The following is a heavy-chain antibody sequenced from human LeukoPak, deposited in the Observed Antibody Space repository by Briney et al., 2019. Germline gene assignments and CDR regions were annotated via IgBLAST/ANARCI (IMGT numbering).Heavy chain of an antibody. CDR3: ARGVDSFVADY. V-gene: IGHV4-59*01. CDR2: IYYSGST. J-gene: IGHJ4*02. CDR1: GGSISSYY. D-gene: IGHD2-15*01. Sequence: SETLSLTCTVSGGSISSYYWSWIRQPPGKGLEWIGYIYYSGSTNHNPSLKSRVTISVDTSKNQFSLKLSSVTAADTAVYYCARGVDSFVADYWGQGTLVTVSS.